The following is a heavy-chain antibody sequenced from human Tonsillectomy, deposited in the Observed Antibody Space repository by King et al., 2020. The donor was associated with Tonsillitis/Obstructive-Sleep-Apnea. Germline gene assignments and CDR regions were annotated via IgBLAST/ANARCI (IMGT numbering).Heavy chain of an antibody. CDR2: SIPIFGTA. CDR3: ATTLYYYASSGYPPYYYYYYMDV. D-gene: IGHD3-22*01. V-gene: IGHV1-69*01. Sequence: VQLVQSGAEVKKPGSSVKVSCKASGGTFRSSAISWVRQAPGQGLEWMGGSIPIFGTANYAQKFQGRVTITADETTSTAYTELRSLRSEDTAVYYCATTLYYYASSGYPPYYYYYYMDVWGKGTTVTVSS. J-gene: IGHJ6*03. CDR1: GGTFRSSA.